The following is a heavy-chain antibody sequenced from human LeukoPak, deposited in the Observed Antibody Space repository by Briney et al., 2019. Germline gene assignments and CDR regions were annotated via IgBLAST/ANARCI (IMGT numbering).Heavy chain of an antibody. J-gene: IGHJ4*02. D-gene: IGHD2-15*01. CDR2: IYPGDSDT. Sequence: GESLKISCKASGYSFTIYWIGWVRQMPGKGLEWMGIIYPGDSDTKYSPSFQGQVTISADKSISTAYLQWSSLKASDTAMYYCARRVRGCSGGSCYPAHFDYWGQGTLVTVSS. CDR3: ARRVRGCSGGSCYPAHFDY. V-gene: IGHV5-51*01. CDR1: GYSFTIYW.